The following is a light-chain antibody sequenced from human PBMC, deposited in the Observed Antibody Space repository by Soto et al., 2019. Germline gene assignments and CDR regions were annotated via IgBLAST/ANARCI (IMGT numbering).Light chain of an antibody. CDR2: VNSDGSH. V-gene: IGLV4-69*01. J-gene: IGLJ3*02. Sequence: QSVLPQSPSASASLGASVKLTCTLSSAHNSYAIAWHQQQPEKGPRYLRKVNSDGSHSKGDGIPDRFSGSGSGAERYLTISSLQSEDEADYYCQTWSTDIRVFGGGTQVTVL. CDR3: QTWSTDIRV. CDR1: SAHNSYA.